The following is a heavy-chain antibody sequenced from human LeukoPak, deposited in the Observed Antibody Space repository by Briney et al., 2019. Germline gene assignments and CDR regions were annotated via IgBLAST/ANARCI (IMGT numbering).Heavy chain of an antibody. V-gene: IGHV4-30-4*08. CDR2: IYYSGST. D-gene: IGHD6-13*01. J-gene: IGHJ6*03. CDR3: ARGGAAAANYYYYMDV. CDR1: GSSISSGDYY. Sequence: SETLSLTCTVSGSSISSGDYYWSWIRQPPGKGLEWIGYIYYSGSTYYNPSLKSRVTISVDTSKNQFSLKLSSVTAADTAVYYCARGGAAAANYYYYMDVWGKGTTVTVSS.